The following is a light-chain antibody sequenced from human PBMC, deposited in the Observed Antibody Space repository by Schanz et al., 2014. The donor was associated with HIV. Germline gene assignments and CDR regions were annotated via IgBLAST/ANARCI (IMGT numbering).Light chain of an antibody. J-gene: IGLJ2*01. CDR3: QSYDKSLSVVI. Sequence: QSVLTQPPSVSAAPGQRVTISCTGGSSNLGTNFQVHWYQQLPGTAPKLLIYNNNIRPSGVPDRFSGSKSGTSASLAITGLQPEDEADYFCQSYDKSLSVVIFGGGTKLTVL. CDR2: NNN. CDR1: SSNLGTNFQ. V-gene: IGLV1-40*01.